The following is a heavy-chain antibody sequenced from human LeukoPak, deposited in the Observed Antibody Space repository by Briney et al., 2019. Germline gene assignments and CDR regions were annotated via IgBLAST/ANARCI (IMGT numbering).Heavy chain of an antibody. J-gene: IGHJ3*02. CDR1: GGTFISYA. CDR2: INPIFGTA. CDR3: ARGNYGSGSYYNAFDI. V-gene: IGHV1-69*06. D-gene: IGHD3-10*01. Sequence: GASVKVSCKASGGTFISYAISWVRQAPGQGVEWMGGINPIFGTANYAQKFQGRVTITADKSTSTAYIELSSLRSEDTAVYYCARGNYGSGSYYNAFDIWGQGTMVTVSS.